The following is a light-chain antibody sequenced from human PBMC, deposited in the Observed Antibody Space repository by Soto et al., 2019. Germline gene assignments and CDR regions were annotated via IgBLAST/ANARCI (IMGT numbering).Light chain of an antibody. J-gene: IGLJ1*01. CDR2: EVS. Sequence: QSVLTQPASVSGSPGQSVTISCSGSNNDVGDYNYVSWYQQHLDKAPKLMIYEVSSRPSGVSNRFSGSKSGNTASLTISGLQTEDEADYYCSSYTRSSTYVFGTGTKVTVL. CDR3: SSYTRSSTYV. CDR1: NNDVGDYNY. V-gene: IGLV2-14*01.